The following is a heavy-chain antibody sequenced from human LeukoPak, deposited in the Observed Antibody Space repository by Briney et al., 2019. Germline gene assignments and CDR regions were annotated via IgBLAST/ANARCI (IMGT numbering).Heavy chain of an antibody. CDR2: ISGSGGST. CDR1: GFTFSSYA. Sequence: GGSLRLSCAASGFTFSSYAISWVRQAPGKGLGWVSAISGSGGSTSYADSVKGRFTISRDNSKNTLYLQMNSLRAEDTAVYYCAKPLNWGGFDCWGQGTLVTVSS. V-gene: IGHV3-23*01. J-gene: IGHJ4*02. D-gene: IGHD3-10*01. CDR3: AKPLNWGGFDC.